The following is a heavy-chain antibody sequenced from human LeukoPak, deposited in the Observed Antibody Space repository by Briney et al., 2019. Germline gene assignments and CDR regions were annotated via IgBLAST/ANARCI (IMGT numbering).Heavy chain of an antibody. D-gene: IGHD6-6*01. J-gene: IGHJ4*02. CDR3: ARERSSSFLDY. V-gene: IGHV4-59*01. Sequence: SETLSLTCTVSGDTISSYYWSWIRQPPGKGLEWIGYIYYSGSTNYNPSLKSRVTISVDTSKNQFSLKLSSVTAADTAVYYCARERSSSFLDYWGQGTLVTVSS. CDR2: IYYSGST. CDR1: GDTISSYY.